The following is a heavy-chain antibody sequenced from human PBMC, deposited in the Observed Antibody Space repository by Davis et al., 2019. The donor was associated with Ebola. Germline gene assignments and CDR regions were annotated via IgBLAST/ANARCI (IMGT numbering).Heavy chain of an antibody. V-gene: IGHV4-61*01. J-gene: IGHJ4*02. D-gene: IGHD3-3*01. Sequence: MPSETLSLTCTVSGGSVSRSSDFWSWIRQSPGRGLDWIGYIYYSGSTNYNPSLKSRATISVDTSKNQFSLKLSSVTAADTAVYYCASWRWAVYFFDYWGQGAPVTVSS. CDR1: GGSVSRSSDF. CDR3: ASWRWAVYFFDY. CDR2: IYYSGST.